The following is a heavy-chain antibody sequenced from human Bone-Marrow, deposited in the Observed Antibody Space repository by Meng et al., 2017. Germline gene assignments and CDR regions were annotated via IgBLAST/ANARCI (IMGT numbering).Heavy chain of an antibody. V-gene: IGHV5-51*01. CDR1: GYSFTSYW. CDR2: IYPGDSDT. CDR3: ARSIEAAGSDY. Sequence: KVSCKGSGYSFTSYWIGWVRQRPGKGLEWMGIIYPGDSDTRYSPSFQGQVTISADKSISTAYLQWSSLKASDTAMYYCARSIEAAGSDYWGQGTLVTVSS. D-gene: IGHD6-13*01. J-gene: IGHJ4*02.